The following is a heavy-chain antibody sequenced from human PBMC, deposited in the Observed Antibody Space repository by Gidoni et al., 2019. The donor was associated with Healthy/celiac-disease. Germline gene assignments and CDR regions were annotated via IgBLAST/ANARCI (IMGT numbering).Heavy chain of an antibody. CDR1: GGTFSSYT. D-gene: IGHD3-22*01. CDR3: ARGGQDSSGGY. Sequence: QVQLVQSAAEVKKPGSSVKVSCKASGGTFSSYTISWVRQAPGQGLEWMGRIIPSLGIANYAQKFQGRVTITADKSTSTAYMELSSLRSEDTAVDYCARGGQDSSGGYWGQGTLVTVSS. V-gene: IGHV1-69*02. CDR2: IIPSLGIA. J-gene: IGHJ4*02.